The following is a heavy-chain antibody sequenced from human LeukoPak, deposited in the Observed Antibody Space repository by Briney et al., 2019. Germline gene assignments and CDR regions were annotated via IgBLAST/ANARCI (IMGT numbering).Heavy chain of an antibody. V-gene: IGHV4-59*12. D-gene: IGHD6-6*01. Sequence: SETLSLTCTVSGGSISSYYWSWIRRPPGKVLEWLGYNYHSGSTYYNPSLKSRVTISINRSKNQFSLKLSSVTAADTAVYYCARKDGDYWGQGTLVTVSS. CDR1: GGSISSYY. J-gene: IGHJ4*02. CDR3: ARKDGDY. CDR2: NYHSGST.